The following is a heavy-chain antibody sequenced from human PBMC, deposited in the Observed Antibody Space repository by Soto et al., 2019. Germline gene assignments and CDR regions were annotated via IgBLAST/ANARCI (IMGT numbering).Heavy chain of an antibody. J-gene: IGHJ6*02. CDR2: INPNSGGT. Sequence: GASVKVSCKASGYTFTGYYMHWVRQAPGQGLEWMGWINPNSGGTNYAQKFQGWVTMTRDTSISTAYMELSRLRSDDTAVYYCARVPSLMVYASPTNYGMDVWGQGTTVTVSS. D-gene: IGHD2-8*01. V-gene: IGHV1-2*04. CDR3: ARVPSLMVYASPTNYGMDV. CDR1: GYTFTGYY.